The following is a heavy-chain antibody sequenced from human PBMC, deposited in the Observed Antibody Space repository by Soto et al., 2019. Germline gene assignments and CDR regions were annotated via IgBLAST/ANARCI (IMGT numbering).Heavy chain of an antibody. CDR3: TRLLSAAQDY. CDR2: IRDRAYNYAT. D-gene: IGHD6-25*01. CDR1: GFVFKDSS. Sequence: EVLLVESGGGVVQPGGSLKLSCVASGFVFKDSSIHWVRQASGKGLEWVGRIRDRAYNYATAYTASVKGRFAISRDDSTNTADLHMNSLRTEYTAIYYCTRLLSAAQDYWGQGTLVTVSS. V-gene: IGHV3-73*01. J-gene: IGHJ4*02.